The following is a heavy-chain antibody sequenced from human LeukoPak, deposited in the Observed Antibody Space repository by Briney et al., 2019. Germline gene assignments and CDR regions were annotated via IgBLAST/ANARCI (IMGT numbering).Heavy chain of an antibody. V-gene: IGHV4-59*01. Sequence: PETLCDSCTVSGGSISSYYWSWIRQPPGKGLEWIGYIYYSGRTNYNPSLKSRVTISVDRSKNQFSLKLSSVTAADTAVYYCARGNYSVDYWGQGTLVRVSS. D-gene: IGHD3-10*01. CDR3: ARGNYSVDY. CDR2: IYYSGRT. J-gene: IGHJ4*02. CDR1: GGSISSYY.